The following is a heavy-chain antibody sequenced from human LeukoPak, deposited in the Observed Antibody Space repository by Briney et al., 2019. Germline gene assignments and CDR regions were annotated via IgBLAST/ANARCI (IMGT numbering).Heavy chain of an antibody. V-gene: IGHV1-2*02. CDR1: GYTFTRYY. Sequence: ASVKVSYKASGYTFTRYYMHWVRQAPGQGEEWMGWINPNSGGTNYAQRFQGSVTMTSDTSISTAYMELSRLRSEDTAVYYCARRSSGWLGFDPWGQGTLVTVSS. D-gene: IGHD6-19*01. CDR2: INPNSGGT. CDR3: ARRSSGWLGFDP. J-gene: IGHJ5*02.